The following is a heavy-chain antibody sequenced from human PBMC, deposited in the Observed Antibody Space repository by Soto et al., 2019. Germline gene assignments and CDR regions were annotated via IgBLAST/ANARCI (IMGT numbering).Heavy chain of an antibody. CDR2: INHSGST. D-gene: IGHD3-10*01. CDR3: AREGGSGSYYRPTNRAFDI. Sequence: SETLSLTCAVYGGSFSGYYWSWIRQPPGKGLEWIGEINHSGSTNYNPSLKSRVTISVDTSKNQFSLKLGSVTAADTAVYYCAREGGSGSYYRPTNRAFDIWGQGTMVTVSS. CDR1: GGSFSGYY. V-gene: IGHV4-34*01. J-gene: IGHJ3*02.